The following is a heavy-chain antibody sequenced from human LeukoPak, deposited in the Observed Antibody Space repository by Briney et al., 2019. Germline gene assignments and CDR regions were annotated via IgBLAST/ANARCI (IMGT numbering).Heavy chain of an antibody. Sequence: GGSLRLSCAASGFTFSSTSMSWVRQAPGKGLEWVAVTVGGGDGTYYADSVKGRFTISRDSSKNTLYLQMNSLRAEDTAVYYCAKERAYSYGPIDSWGQGTLVTVSS. CDR2: TVGGGDGT. CDR1: GFTFSSTS. J-gene: IGHJ4*02. CDR3: AKERAYSYGPIDS. V-gene: IGHV3-23*01. D-gene: IGHD5-18*01.